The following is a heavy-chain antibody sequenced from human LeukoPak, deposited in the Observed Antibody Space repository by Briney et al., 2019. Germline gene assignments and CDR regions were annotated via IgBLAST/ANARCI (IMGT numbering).Heavy chain of an antibody. CDR3: ARDVGYSSGWYLYYFDY. CDR1: GYTFTGYY. Sequence: ASVKVSCKASGYTFTGYYMHWVRQAPRQGLEWMGWINPNSGGTNYAQKFQGRVTMTRDTSISTAYMELSRLRSDDTAVYYCARDVGYSSGWYLYYFDYWGQGTLVTVSS. V-gene: IGHV1-2*02. D-gene: IGHD6-19*01. J-gene: IGHJ4*02. CDR2: INPNSGGT.